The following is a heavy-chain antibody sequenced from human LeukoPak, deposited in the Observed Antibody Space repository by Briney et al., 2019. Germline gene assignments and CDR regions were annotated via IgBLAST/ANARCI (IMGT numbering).Heavy chain of an antibody. J-gene: IGHJ6*02. CDR3: ARDSYYDSSGYYRGVYYGMDV. D-gene: IGHD3-22*01. CDR1: GFTVSSNY. CDR2: IYSGGST. Sequence: GGSLRPSCAASGFTVSSNYMSWVRQAPGKGLEWVSVIYSGGSTYYADSVKGRFTISRDNSKNTLYLQMNSLRAEDTAVYYCARDSYYDSSGYYRGVYYGMDVWGQGTTVTVSS. V-gene: IGHV3-66*01.